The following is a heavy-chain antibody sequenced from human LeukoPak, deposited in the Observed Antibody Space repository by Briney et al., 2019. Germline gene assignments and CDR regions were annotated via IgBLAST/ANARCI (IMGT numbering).Heavy chain of an antibody. J-gene: IGHJ4*02. Sequence: ASVKVSCKASGGTFSSYAISWVRQAPGQGLEWMGWINTNTGNPTYAQGFTGRFVLSLDTSVSTAYLQISSLKADDTAMYYCARGDYETHGYQTRWGQGTLVTVSS. CDR2: INTNTGNP. D-gene: IGHD3-22*01. CDR1: GGTFSSYA. CDR3: ARGDYETHGYQTR. V-gene: IGHV7-4-1*02.